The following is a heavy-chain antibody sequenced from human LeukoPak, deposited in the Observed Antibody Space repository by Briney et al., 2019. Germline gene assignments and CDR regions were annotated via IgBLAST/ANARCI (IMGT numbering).Heavy chain of an antibody. V-gene: IGHV4-4*09. CDR1: GGSISSYY. D-gene: IGHD3-22*01. CDR3: ARGGRVVITY. CDR2: IYISGST. J-gene: IGHJ4*02. Sequence: SETLSLTCTISGGSISSYYWSWIRQPPGKGLEWIGYIYISGSTNYNPSLKSRVTISVDTSKNQFSLKLSSVTAADTAVYYCARGGRVVITYWGQGTLVTVSS.